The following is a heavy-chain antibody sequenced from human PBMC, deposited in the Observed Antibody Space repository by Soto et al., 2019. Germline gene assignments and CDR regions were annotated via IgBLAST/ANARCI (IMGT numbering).Heavy chain of an antibody. CDR2: MNPNSGNT. D-gene: IGHD3-22*01. CDR3: ARFDYYDSSGYLDFGPK. J-gene: IGHJ4*02. Sequence: ASVKVSCKASGYTFASYDIKWVRQATGQGLEWMGWMNPNSGNTGYAQRFQGRVTMTRNTSISTAYMELSSLRSEDTAVYYCARFDYYDSSGYLDFGPKWGQGTLVTVSS. CDR1: GYTFASYD. V-gene: IGHV1-8*01.